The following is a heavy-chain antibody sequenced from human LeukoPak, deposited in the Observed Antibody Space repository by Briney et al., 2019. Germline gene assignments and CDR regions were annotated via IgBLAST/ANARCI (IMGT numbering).Heavy chain of an antibody. CDR1: GFTFSSYG. Sequence: GGSPRLSCAASGFTFSSYGMHWVRQAPGKGLEWVAVISYDGSNKYYADSVKGRFTISRGNSKNTLYLQMNSLRAEDTAVYYCAKGRGQGFDYWGQGTLVTVSS. CDR2: ISYDGSNK. D-gene: IGHD3-16*01. J-gene: IGHJ4*02. CDR3: AKGRGQGFDY. V-gene: IGHV3-30*18.